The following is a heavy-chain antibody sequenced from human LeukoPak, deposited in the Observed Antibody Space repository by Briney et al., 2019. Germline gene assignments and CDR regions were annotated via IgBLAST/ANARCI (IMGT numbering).Heavy chain of an antibody. CDR2: VSGSGGST. V-gene: IGHV3-23*01. Sequence: GGSLRLSCAASGFTFSSYAMSWVHQAPGKGLEWVSAVSGSGGSTYYADSVEGRFTISRDNTKNTLYLQMNSLRAEDTAVYYCTTDFSTVVVGLWGQGTLVTVSS. CDR1: GFTFSSYA. J-gene: IGHJ4*02. D-gene: IGHD2-15*01. CDR3: TTDFSTVVVGL.